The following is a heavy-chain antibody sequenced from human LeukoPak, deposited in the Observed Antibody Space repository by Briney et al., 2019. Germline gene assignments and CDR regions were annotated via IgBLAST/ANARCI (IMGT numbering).Heavy chain of an antibody. J-gene: IGHJ4*02. V-gene: IGHV1-69*04. D-gene: IGHD3-16*01. Sequence: ASVKVSCKASGGTFSSYAISWVRPAPGQGLEWMGRIIPILGIANYAQKFQGRVTITADKSTSTAYMELSSLRSEDTAVYYCARGREGVTSPLGYFDYWGQGTLVTVSS. CDR1: GGTFSSYA. CDR3: ARGREGVTSPLGYFDY. CDR2: IIPILGIA.